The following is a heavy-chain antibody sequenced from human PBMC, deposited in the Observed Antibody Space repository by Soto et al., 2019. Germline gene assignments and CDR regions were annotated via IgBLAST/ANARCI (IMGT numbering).Heavy chain of an antibody. V-gene: IGHV3-23*01. CDR2: ISGSGGST. CDR1: GFTFSSYA. Sequence: GGSLRLSCAASGFTFSSYAMSWVRQAPGKGLEWVSAISGSGGSTYYADSVKGRFTISRDNSKNTLYLQMNSLRAEDTAVYYCAKVGRTMIVVVTPYYFDYWGQGTLVTVSS. J-gene: IGHJ4*02. CDR3: AKVGRTMIVVVTPYYFDY. D-gene: IGHD3-22*01.